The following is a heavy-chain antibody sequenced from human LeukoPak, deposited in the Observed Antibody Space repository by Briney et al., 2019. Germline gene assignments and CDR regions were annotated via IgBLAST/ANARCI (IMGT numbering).Heavy chain of an antibody. D-gene: IGHD3-10*01. J-gene: IGHJ4*02. V-gene: IGHV3-48*01. CDR2: ISSSSSTI. Sequence: GGSLRLSCAASGFTFSSYSMNWVRQAPGKGLEWVSYISSSSSTIYYADSVKGRFTISRDNAKNSLYLQMNSLRAEDTAVYYCAKVGPIFYGSGSGYWGQGTLVTVSS. CDR1: GFTFSSYS. CDR3: AKVGPIFYGSGSGY.